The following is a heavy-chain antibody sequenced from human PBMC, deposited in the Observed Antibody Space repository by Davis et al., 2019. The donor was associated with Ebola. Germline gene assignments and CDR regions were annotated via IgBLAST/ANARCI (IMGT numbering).Heavy chain of an antibody. D-gene: IGHD3-9*01. CDR3: ARALDISPRPFDY. CDR1: GYSFTAFY. CDR2: INPTDGST. V-gene: IGHV1-46*01. J-gene: IGHJ4*02. Sequence: ASVKVSCKASGYSFTAFYMDWVRQAPGQGLEWVAIINPTDGSTRYAQNFQGRVTVTRDTSTSTVYMELTSLRSEDTAMFYCARALDISPRPFDYWGQGTLVTVSS.